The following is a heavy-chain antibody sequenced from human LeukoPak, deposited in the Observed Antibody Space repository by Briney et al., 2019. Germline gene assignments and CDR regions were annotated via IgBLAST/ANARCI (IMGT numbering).Heavy chain of an antibody. CDR1: GGSFSGYY. CDR3: ARNKGSAASPPLYYYGSDPFGVFLDY. Sequence: SETLSLTCAVYGGSFSGYYWSWIRQPPGKGLEWIGEINHSGSTNYNPSLKSRVTISVDTSKNQFSLKLSSVTAADTAVYYCARNKGSAASPPLYYYGSDPFGVFLDYWGQGTLVTVSS. CDR2: INHSGST. J-gene: IGHJ4*02. D-gene: IGHD3-10*01. V-gene: IGHV4-34*01.